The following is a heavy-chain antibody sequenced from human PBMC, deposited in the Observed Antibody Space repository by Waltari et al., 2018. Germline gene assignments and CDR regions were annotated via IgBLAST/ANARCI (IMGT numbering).Heavy chain of an antibody. J-gene: IGHJ2*01. CDR3: AGIRRGFWFFDL. CDR2: VSGDSGYI. CDR1: GMTFTTYS. D-gene: IGHD3-10*01. V-gene: IGHV3-48*04. Sequence: EVQLVESGGGLVQPGGSLRLSCAASGMTFTTYSMNWVRQVPGKGLEGMSDVSGDSGYIYYADSVRGRFTISRDNAQTSMYLQMNNLRADDTAVYYCAGIRRGFWFFDLWGRGTLVTVSS.